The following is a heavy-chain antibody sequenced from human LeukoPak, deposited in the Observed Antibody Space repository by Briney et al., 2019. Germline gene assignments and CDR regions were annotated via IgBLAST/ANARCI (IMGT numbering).Heavy chain of an antibody. CDR2: FYSNGNT. Sequence: SETLSLTCTVSGGSISTYTWSWIRQPAERGLEWIGRFYSNGNTACNPSVKSRVTMSVDMSKNQVSLKLTSVTAADTAIYYCARDFSSKNWFDTWGQGTLVTVSS. V-gene: IGHV4-4*07. CDR3: ARDFSSKNWFDT. CDR1: GGSISTYT. J-gene: IGHJ5*02.